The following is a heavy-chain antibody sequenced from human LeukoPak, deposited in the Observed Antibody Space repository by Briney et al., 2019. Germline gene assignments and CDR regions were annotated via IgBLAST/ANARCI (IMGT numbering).Heavy chain of an antibody. CDR3: ARARDRDGYNSGGLDY. D-gene: IGHD5-24*01. CDR2: INNDGSTT. Sequence: GGSLRLSCAASGFTFDDYAMHWVRQAPGKGLEWVSRINNDGSTTSYADSVKGRFTISRDNAKNTLYLQMNSLRAEDTAVYYCARARDRDGYNSGGLDYWGQGTLVTVSS. CDR1: GFTFDDYA. V-gene: IGHV3-74*01. J-gene: IGHJ4*02.